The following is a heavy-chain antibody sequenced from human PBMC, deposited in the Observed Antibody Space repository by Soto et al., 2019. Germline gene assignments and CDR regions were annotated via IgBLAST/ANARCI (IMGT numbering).Heavy chain of an antibody. Sequence: GGSLRLSCAASGFTFSSYAMHWVRQAPGKGLEWVAVISYDGSNKYYADSVKGRFTISRDNSKNTLYLQMNSLRAEDTAVYYCANQSPDYDLPSFDPWGQGTLVTVSS. J-gene: IGHJ5*02. CDR1: GFTFSSYA. V-gene: IGHV3-30-3*01. CDR2: ISYDGSNK. D-gene: IGHD3-3*01. CDR3: ANQSPDYDLPSFDP.